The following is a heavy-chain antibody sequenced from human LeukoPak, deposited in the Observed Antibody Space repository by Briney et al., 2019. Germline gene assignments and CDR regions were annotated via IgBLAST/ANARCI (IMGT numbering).Heavy chain of an antibody. Sequence: PSETLSLTCTVSGGSMNSYYWSWVRQAPGKGLEWICYIFYTGGEINYNRSLKSRLTISVDTSKNQFSLMLTSVTAADTAVYYCARHASVDGNWPRPLDYWGQGSLVTVSS. CDR2: IFYTGGEI. D-gene: IGHD6-19*01. CDR1: GGSMNSYY. V-gene: IGHV4-59*08. CDR3: ARHASVDGNWPRPLDY. J-gene: IGHJ4*02.